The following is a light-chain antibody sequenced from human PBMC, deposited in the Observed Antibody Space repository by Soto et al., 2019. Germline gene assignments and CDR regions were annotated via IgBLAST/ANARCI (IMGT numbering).Light chain of an antibody. CDR2: ATS. Sequence: IQLTQSPSSLSASVGDRVTITCRASQGISSYLAWYQQIPGRAPKLLISATSTLQSGVPSRFSGSGSGTDFTLTISSLQPEDFATYYCQQLNRYPITFGQGTRLEIK. CDR3: QQLNRYPIT. V-gene: IGKV1-9*01. CDR1: QGISSY. J-gene: IGKJ5*01.